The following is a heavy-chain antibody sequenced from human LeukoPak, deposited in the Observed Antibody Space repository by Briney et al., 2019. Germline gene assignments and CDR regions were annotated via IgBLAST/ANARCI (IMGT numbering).Heavy chain of an antibody. J-gene: IGHJ4*02. D-gene: IGHD3-22*01. CDR3: AREGGVNYYDLDYFDY. Sequence: GGSLRLSCVGSGFTFSTYEMTWVRQAPGKGLEWVSYISSSGGTIYYADSVKGRFTISRDNAKNSLYLQMNSLRAEDTAVYYCAREGGVNYYDLDYFDYWGQGTLISVSS. V-gene: IGHV3-48*03. CDR1: GFTFSTYE. CDR2: ISSSGGTI.